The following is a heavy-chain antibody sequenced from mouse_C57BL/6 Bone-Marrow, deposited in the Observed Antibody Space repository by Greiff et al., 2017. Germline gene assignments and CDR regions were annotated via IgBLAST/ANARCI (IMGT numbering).Heavy chain of an antibody. CDR2: IYPSNGST. Sequence: QVQLQQSGAELARPGASVKLSCKASGYTFTSYGIRWVKQSPGQGLEWIGEIYPSNGSTYYNEKFKGKATLTADKSSSTAYMELRSLTSEDSAVYLLASGGYGWFAYWGQGTLVTVSA. CDR3: ASGGYGWFAY. V-gene: IGHV1-81*01. J-gene: IGHJ3*01. CDR1: GYTFTSYG. D-gene: IGHD2-2*01.